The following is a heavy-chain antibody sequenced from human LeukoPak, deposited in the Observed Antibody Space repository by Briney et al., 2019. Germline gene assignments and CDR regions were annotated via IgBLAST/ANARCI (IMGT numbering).Heavy chain of an antibody. D-gene: IGHD5/OR15-5a*01. CDR3: ARSPEPRVYGDFDY. CDR1: GYTFTSYG. Sequence: ASVKVSCTASGYTFTSYGISWVRQAPGQGLEWMGWISAYNGNTNYAQKLQGRVTMTTDTSTSTAYMELRSLRSEDTAVYYCARSPEPRVYGDFDYWGQGTLVTVSS. V-gene: IGHV1-18*01. CDR2: ISAYNGNT. J-gene: IGHJ4*02.